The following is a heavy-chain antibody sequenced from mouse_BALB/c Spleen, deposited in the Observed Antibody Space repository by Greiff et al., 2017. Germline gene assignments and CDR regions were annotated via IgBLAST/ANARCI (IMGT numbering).Heavy chain of an antibody. CDR2: IRSKSNNYAT. CDR3: VRDEGYDEAY. J-gene: IGHJ3*01. CDR1: GFTFNTNA. Sequence: EVQLVETGGGLVQPKGSLKLSCAASGFTFNTNAMNWVRQAPGKGLEWVARIRSKSNNYATYYADSVKDRFTISRDDSQSMLYLQMNNLKTEDTAMYYCVRDEGYDEAYWGQGTLVTVSA. D-gene: IGHD2-2*01. V-gene: IGHV10S3*01.